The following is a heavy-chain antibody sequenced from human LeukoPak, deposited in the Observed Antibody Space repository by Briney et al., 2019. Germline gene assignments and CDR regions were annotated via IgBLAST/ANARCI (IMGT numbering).Heavy chain of an antibody. J-gene: IGHJ4*02. CDR3: AGDLTTGY. Sequence: PGGSLRLSCAPSGFTFSSYWMHWVRQAPGKGLVWVSHINSDGSTTNYADSVKGRFTISRDNAQSTVYLQMNSLRAEDTAVYYCAGDLTTGYWGQGTLVTVSS. D-gene: IGHD1-1*01. V-gene: IGHV3-74*01. CDR2: INSDGSTT. CDR1: GFTFSSYW.